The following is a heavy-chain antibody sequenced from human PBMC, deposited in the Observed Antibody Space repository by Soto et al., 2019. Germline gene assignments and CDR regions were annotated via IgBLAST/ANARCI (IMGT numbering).Heavy chain of an antibody. CDR1: GFTFSSYG. D-gene: IGHD2-21*02. Sequence: QVQLVESGGGVVQPGGSLRLSCAASGFTFSSYGMHWVRQAPGKGLERVTFISFDGRETDYADSVKGRFTISRDNSKNTLYLQMNSLRAEDRAVYYCAKGCGGQRVTRGDAFDIWGQGTMVTVSS. V-gene: IGHV3-30*18. J-gene: IGHJ3*02. CDR2: ISFDGRET. CDR3: AKGCGGQRVTRGDAFDI.